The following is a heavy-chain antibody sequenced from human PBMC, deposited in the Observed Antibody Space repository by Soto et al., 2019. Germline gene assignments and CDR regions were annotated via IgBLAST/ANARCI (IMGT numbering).Heavy chain of an antibody. CDR3: ASGYSSSWYFGAFDI. CDR2: ISSSSSYI. CDR1: GFTFSSYS. J-gene: IGHJ3*02. Sequence: GGSLRLSCAASGFTFSSYSMNWARQAPGKGLEWVSSISSSSSYIYYADSVKGRFTISRDNAKNSLYLQMNSLRAEDTAVYYCASGYSSSWYFGAFDIWGQGTMVTVS. D-gene: IGHD6-13*01. V-gene: IGHV3-21*01.